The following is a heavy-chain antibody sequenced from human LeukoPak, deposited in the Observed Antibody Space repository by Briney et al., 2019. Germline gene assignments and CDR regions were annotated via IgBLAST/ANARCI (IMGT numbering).Heavy chain of an antibody. D-gene: IGHD2-8*01. CDR3: ARDYDGVRDHW. CDR1: GFTFSSYG. CDR2: ISYDGSNK. Sequence: GGSLRLSCAASGFTFSSYGMHWVRQAPGKGLEWVAVISYDGSNKYYADSVKGRFTISRDNAKNSLYLQMSYLRAEDSAVYCCARDYDGVRDHWWGQGTLVTVSS. V-gene: IGHV3-30*03. J-gene: IGHJ4*02.